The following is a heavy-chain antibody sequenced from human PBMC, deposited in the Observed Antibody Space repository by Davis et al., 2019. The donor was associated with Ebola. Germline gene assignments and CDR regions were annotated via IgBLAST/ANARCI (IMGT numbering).Heavy chain of an antibody. D-gene: IGHD2-8*01. Sequence: SVKVSCKASGGTFSSYGISWVRQAPGQGLEWMGRIIPILGIAHYAQKFQGRVTITADKSTRTAYMELSSLRSEDTAVYYCAREYCTNGVCYPAHNWFDPWGQGTLVTVSS. J-gene: IGHJ5*02. CDR1: GGTFSSYG. CDR3: AREYCTNGVCYPAHNWFDP. CDR2: IIPILGIA. V-gene: IGHV1-69*04.